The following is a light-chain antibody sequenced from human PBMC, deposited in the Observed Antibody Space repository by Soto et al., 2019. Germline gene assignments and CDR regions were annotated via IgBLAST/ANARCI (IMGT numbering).Light chain of an antibody. CDR1: QSINSY. Sequence: DIEMTQSPSSLSASVGDRVTITCRASQSINSYLNWYQQKPGKVPKLLIYAASSLQSGVPPRFSGSGSGTDFTLTISSLQPEDFATYYCQQSYGTPLTFGGGTKVEIK. J-gene: IGKJ4*01. V-gene: IGKV1-39*01. CDR3: QQSYGTPLT. CDR2: AAS.